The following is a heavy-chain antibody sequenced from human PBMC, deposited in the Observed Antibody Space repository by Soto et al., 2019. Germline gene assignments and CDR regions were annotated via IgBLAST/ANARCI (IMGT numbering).Heavy chain of an antibody. J-gene: IGHJ4*02. D-gene: IGHD2-15*01. CDR3: AKDDGLLYLEY. CDR2: MSYDGSNT. Sequence: QVQVVESGGGVVQPGRSLRLSCATSGFTFSSYGMHWVRQAPGKGLEWVAVMSYDGSNTYYGESVKGRFTISRDNSQNTLYLQMNSLRAEDTAVYYCAKDDGLLYLEYWGQGILVTVSS. V-gene: IGHV3-30*18. CDR1: GFTFSSYG.